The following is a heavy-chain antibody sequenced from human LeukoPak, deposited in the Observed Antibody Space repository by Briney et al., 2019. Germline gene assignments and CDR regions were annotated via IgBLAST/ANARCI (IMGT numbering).Heavy chain of an antibody. V-gene: IGHV3-48*01. Sequence: GGSLRLSCAASGFTFSRYTMNWVRQAPGKELEWISNIRSESSSTTYADSGKGRFTISRDNAKNSLYLQINSLRAEDTAVYYCVRDLNWAFDYWGQGNLVTVSS. CDR1: GFTFSRYT. CDR3: VRDLNWAFDY. J-gene: IGHJ4*02. CDR2: IRSESSST. D-gene: IGHD3-16*01.